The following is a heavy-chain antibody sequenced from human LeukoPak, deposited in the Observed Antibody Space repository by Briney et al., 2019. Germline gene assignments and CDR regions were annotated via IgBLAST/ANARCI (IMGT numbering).Heavy chain of an antibody. J-gene: IGHJ1*01. CDR2: IYYSGST. Sequence: PSETLSLTCTVSGGSISSFYWSWIRQPPGKGLEWIGYIYYSGSTNYNPSLKSRVTISVDTSKNQFSLKLSSVTAADTAVYYCGRGAQYYYDSSGYYPEYFQHWGQGTLVTVSS. D-gene: IGHD3-22*01. V-gene: IGHV4-59*01. CDR1: GGSISSFY. CDR3: GRGAQYYYDSSGYYPEYFQH.